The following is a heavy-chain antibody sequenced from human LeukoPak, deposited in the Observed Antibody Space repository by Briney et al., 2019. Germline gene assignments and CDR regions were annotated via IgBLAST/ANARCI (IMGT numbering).Heavy chain of an antibody. CDR2: IRSKAYGGTT. J-gene: IGHJ4*02. CDR1: GFTFGDYA. CDR3: TRAWHDSSGYYFDY. D-gene: IGHD3-22*01. Sequence: GGSLRLSCTASGFTFGDYAMSWVRQAPGKGLEWVGFIRSKAYGGTTEYAASVKGRFTISRDDSKSIAYLQMNSLKTEDTAVYYCTRAWHDSSGYYFDYWGQGTLVTVSS. V-gene: IGHV3-49*04.